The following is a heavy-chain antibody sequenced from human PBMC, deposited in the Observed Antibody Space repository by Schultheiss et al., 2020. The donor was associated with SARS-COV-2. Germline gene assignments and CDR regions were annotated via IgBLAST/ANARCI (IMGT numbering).Heavy chain of an antibody. J-gene: IGHJ4*02. D-gene: IGHD1-26*01. Sequence: GGSLRLSCAASGFTFSNAWMNWVRQAPGKGLEWVANIKQDGSEKYYVDSVKGRFTISRDNAKNSLYLQMNSLRAEDTAVYYCARGVELLRDYWGQGTLVTVSS. CDR1: GFTFSNAW. CDR3: ARGVELLRDY. V-gene: IGHV3-7*01. CDR2: IKQDGSEK.